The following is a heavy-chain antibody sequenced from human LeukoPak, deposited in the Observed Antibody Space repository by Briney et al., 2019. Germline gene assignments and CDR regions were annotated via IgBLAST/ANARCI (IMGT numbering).Heavy chain of an antibody. CDR2: INTSSSYI. J-gene: IGHJ6*03. Sequence: GGSLRLSCAASGFIFNNYNMNWVRQAPGKGLEWVSFINTSSSYIYYADSVKGRFTISRDNAQSSLYLQMNSLRAEDTAVYYCARSVVISNYYYYMDVWGKGTTVTVSS. D-gene: IGHD3-22*01. CDR3: ARSVVISNYYYYMDV. V-gene: IGHV3-21*01. CDR1: GFIFNNYN.